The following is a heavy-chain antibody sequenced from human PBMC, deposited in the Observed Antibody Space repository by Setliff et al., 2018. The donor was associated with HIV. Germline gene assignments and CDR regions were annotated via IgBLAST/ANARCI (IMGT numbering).Heavy chain of an antibody. V-gene: IGHV4-39*07. J-gene: IGHJ4*02. CDR3: AREQFPSQECSGGSCYPNPYYFDY. D-gene: IGHD2-15*01. Sequence: SETLSLTCTVTDDSLSRSYFYWAWIRQPPQKGLEWVASIYDTGDTHYNPSLKRRVTIAVDTSKNQFSLKLSLVTAADTAVYYCAREQFPSQECSGGSCYPNPYYFDYWGQGTLVTVSS. CDR1: DDSLSRSYFY. CDR2: IYDTGDT.